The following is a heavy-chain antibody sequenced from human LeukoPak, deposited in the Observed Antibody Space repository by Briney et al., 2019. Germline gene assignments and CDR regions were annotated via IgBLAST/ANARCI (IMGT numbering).Heavy chain of an antibody. J-gene: IGHJ3*02. CDR3: ARGKRAQPGVWFGTFGAFDI. CDR2: IHYSGST. CDR1: GGSISSYY. Sequence: PSETLSLTCTVSGGSISSYYWSWIRQPPGKGLKWTGYIHYSGSTNYNPSLKSRVTISVDTSKNQFSLKLSSVTAADTAVYYCARGKRAQPGVWFGTFGAFDIWGQGTMVTVSS. V-gene: IGHV4-59*01. D-gene: IGHD3-10*01.